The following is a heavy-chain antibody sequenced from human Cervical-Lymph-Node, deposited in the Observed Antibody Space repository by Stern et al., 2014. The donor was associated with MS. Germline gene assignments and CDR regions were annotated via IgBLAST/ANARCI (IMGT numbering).Heavy chain of an antibody. V-gene: IGHV4-59*01. Sequence: VQLVESGPGLVKPSETLSLTCTVSGGSLRSYYWNWIRQDPGKGLEWLGFIYHTGSVTYNPSLSSRVAMSVDTSKNQFSLTVSSVTAADTAVYYCAREGEYCSGSRCYPFLDYWGQGTLVTVSS. CDR1: GGSLRSYY. CDR3: AREGEYCSGSRCYPFLDY. D-gene: IGHD2-15*01. J-gene: IGHJ4*02. CDR2: IYHTGSV.